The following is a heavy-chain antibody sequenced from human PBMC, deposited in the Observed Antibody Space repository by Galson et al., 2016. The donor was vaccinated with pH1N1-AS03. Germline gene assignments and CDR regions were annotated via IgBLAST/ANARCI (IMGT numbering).Heavy chain of an antibody. CDR2: IIGSGENT. V-gene: IGHV3-23*01. Sequence: SLRLSCAASEFSFSRFAMAWVRQAPGKGLEWVSSIIGSGENTWYAESAKGRFTISGDNSKNTLYLQLNSLRAEDTALYYCAKGSGYCSDATCYRFDRWGQGTLVTVSS. D-gene: IGHD2-15*01. CDR1: EFSFSRFA. CDR3: AKGSGYCSDATCYRFDR. J-gene: IGHJ4*02.